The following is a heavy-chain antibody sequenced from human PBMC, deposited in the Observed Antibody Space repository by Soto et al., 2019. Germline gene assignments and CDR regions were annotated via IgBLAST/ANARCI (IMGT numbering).Heavy chain of an antibody. CDR2: IIPIFGTA. CDR3: AREGYYDILTGYYTTDY. V-gene: IGHV1-69*13. D-gene: IGHD3-9*01. J-gene: IGHJ4*02. CDR1: GGTFSSYA. Sequence: SVKVSCRDSGGTFSSYATSWVRQAPGQGLEWMGGIIPIFGTANYAQKFQGGVTITADESTSTAYMELSSLRSEDTAVYYCAREGYYDILTGYYTTDYWGQGTLVTVSS.